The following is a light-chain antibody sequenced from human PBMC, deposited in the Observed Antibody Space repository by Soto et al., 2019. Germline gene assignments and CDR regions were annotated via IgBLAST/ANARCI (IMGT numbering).Light chain of an antibody. CDR2: AAS. CDR3: QQVNSYPRT. Sequence: DIQLTQSPSFLSASVGDRVTITCRASQGIGSDLAWYQQKPGKAPNLLIYAASTLRNGVPSRFSGGGSGTEFTLTISSLQPEDFATYHCQQVNSYPRTFGQGTKVEIK. J-gene: IGKJ1*01. CDR1: QGIGSD. V-gene: IGKV1-9*01.